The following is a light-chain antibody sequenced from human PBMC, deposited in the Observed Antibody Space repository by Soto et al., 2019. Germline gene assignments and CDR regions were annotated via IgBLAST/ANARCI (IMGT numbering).Light chain of an antibody. CDR2: VAS. J-gene: IGKJ5*01. CDR1: QSIGSW. Sequence: DIQMTQSPSTLSASVGDRVTITCRASQSIGSWLAWYQQKPGKAPKVLIYVASSLERGVPSRFSGSGSGTEFTLTISSLQPDDFATYYCQQYNSYSGTFGQGTRLEIK. V-gene: IGKV1-5*01. CDR3: QQYNSYSGT.